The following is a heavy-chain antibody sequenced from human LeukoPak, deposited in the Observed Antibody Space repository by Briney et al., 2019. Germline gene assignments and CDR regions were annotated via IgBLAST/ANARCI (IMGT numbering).Heavy chain of an antibody. D-gene: IGHD3-16*01. CDR3: VRDLRFAFDY. CDR2: IWYDGGNK. J-gene: IGHJ4*02. Sequence: PGGSLRLSCAASGFTFSSSGMHWVRQAPGKGLEWVAVIWYDGGNKYYADSVKGRFSISRDNSKNTLYLQMNSLGAEDTAVYYCVRDLRFAFDYWGQGTLVTVSS. CDR1: GFTFSSSG. V-gene: IGHV3-33*01.